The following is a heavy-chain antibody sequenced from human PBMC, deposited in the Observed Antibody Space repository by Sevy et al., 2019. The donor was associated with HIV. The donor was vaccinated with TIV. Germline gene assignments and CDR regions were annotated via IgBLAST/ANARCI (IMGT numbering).Heavy chain of an antibody. CDR1: GFTFSRFG. V-gene: IGHV3-30*02. CDR2: IRYDGGNK. D-gene: IGHD1-7*01. Sequence: GGSLRLSCAASGFTFSRFGMHWVRQAPGKGLEWVAFIRYDGGNKYYVYSVKGRFTISRDNSKNTLYLQMDALRAEDTAVYYCAKTGTTQLDYWGQGTLVTVSS. J-gene: IGHJ4*02. CDR3: AKTGTTQLDY.